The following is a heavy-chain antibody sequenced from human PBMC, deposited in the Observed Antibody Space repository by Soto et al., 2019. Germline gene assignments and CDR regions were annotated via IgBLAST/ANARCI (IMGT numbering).Heavy chain of an antibody. J-gene: IGHJ4*02. V-gene: IGHV4-39*01. CDR2: IYFSGNT. CDR3: ARVPLTSCRGGSCAAASYSAIDY. D-gene: IGHD2-15*01. CDR1: GGSVSTSRFF. Sequence: QLQLQQSGPGLVKPSETLSLTCTVAGGSVSTSRFFWGWIRQPPEEGLEWIGTIYFSGNTHYNPSRRRRVTVIFDAAQTQFSLPLSAVTAVDTAAYYCARVPLTSCRGGSCAAASYSAIDYWCPRALVSVSS.